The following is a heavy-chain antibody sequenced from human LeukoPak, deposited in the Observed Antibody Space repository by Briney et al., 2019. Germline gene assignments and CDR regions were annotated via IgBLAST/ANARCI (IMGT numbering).Heavy chain of an antibody. J-gene: IGHJ4*02. V-gene: IGHV3-33*01. CDR2: IWYDGSNK. Sequence: PGGSLRLSCAASGFTFSRSGMHWVRQAPGKGLEWVAVIWYDGSNKYYADTVKGRFTISRDNSKDTLYLQLNSLRAEDTALYYCARERSGDTAMDFDHWGQGTLVTVSS. CDR3: ARERSGDTAMDFDH. D-gene: IGHD5-18*01. CDR1: GFTFSRSG.